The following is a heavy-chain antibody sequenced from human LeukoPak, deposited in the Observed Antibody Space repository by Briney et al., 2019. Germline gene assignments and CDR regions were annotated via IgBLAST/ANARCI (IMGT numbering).Heavy chain of an antibody. J-gene: IGHJ1*01. CDR2: MYYSGLT. V-gene: IGHV4-59*01. D-gene: IGHD2-2*01. Sequence: PSETLSLTCTVSGGSFSSDFWSWIRQPPGKGLEWIGQMYYSGLTDYNPALKSRVAIFVDPSKNQYSLRLSTVTAADTAVYYCARDEGCRGSSCSRGYFEHWGQGTLVTVSS. CDR1: GGSFSSDF. CDR3: ARDEGCRGSSCSRGYFEH.